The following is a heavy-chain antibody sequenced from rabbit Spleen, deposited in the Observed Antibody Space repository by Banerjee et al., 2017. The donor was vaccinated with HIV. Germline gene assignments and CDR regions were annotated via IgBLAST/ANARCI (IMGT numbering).Heavy chain of an antibody. D-gene: IGHD1-1*01. CDR2: INTATGKA. CDR1: GFDFNSYYM. CDR3: ARNYVNAFDP. V-gene: IGHV1S45*01. J-gene: IGHJ2*01. Sequence: QEQLKESGGGLVQPGGSLKLSCKASGFDFNSYYMSWVRQAPGKGLEWIACINTATGKAVYASWAKGRFTISKTSSTTVTLQMTSLTAADTATYFCARNYVNAFDPWGQGTLVTVS.